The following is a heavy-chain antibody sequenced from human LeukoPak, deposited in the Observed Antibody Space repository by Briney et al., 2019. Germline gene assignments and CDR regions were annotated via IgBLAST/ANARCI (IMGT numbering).Heavy chain of an antibody. D-gene: IGHD4-23*01. V-gene: IGHV3-48*02. CDR1: GFTFSSYT. CDR3: ARGFGYGSNSYFDY. Sequence: GGSLRLSCAASGFTFSSYTMNWVRQAPGKGLEWVSYISTRISNIYYADSLKGRFTISRDNAKNSLYLQMNSLRDEDTAVYYCARGFGYGSNSYFDYWGQGTLVTVSS. J-gene: IGHJ4*02. CDR2: ISTRISNI.